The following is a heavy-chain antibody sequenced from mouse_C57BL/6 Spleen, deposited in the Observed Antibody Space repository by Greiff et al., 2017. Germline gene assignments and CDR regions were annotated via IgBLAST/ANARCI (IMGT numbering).Heavy chain of an antibody. Sequence: VQLQQSGAELVKPGASVKLSCTASGFNIKDYYMHWVKQRTEQGLEWIGRIDPEDGETKHAPKFQGKATITADTSSNTAYLQLSSLTSEDTAVYYCARESSYYFDYWGQGTTLTVSS. CDR3: ARESSYYFDY. CDR2: IDPEDGET. J-gene: IGHJ2*01. CDR1: GFNIKDYY. V-gene: IGHV14-2*01. D-gene: IGHD1-3*01.